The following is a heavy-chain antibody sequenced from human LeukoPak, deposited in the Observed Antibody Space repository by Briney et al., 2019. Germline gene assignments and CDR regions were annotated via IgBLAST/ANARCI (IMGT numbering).Heavy chain of an antibody. CDR2: IYTSGST. CDR3: ARANYDKEYYFDY. J-gene: IGHJ4*02. V-gene: IGHV4-59*10. CDR1: GGSFSGYY. Sequence: SETLSLTCAVYGGSFSGYYWSWIRQPAGKGLEWIGRIYTSGSTNYNPSLKSRVTMSIDTSKNQFSLKLSSVTAADTAVYYCARANYDKEYYFDYWGQGTLVTVSS. D-gene: IGHD3-22*01.